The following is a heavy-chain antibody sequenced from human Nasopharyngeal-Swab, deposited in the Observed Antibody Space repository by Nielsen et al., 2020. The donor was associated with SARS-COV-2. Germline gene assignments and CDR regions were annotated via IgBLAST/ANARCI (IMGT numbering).Heavy chain of an antibody. CDR1: GYTFTSYA. CDR3: AREAAAGIVYGMDV. V-gene: IGHV7-4-1*02. Sequence: VSVKVSCKASGYTFTSYAMNWVRQAPGQGLEWMGWINTNTGNPTYAQGFTGRFVFSLDTSVSTAYLQISSLKAEDTAVYYCAREAAAGIVYGMDVWGQGTTVTVSS. CDR2: INTNTGNP. J-gene: IGHJ6*02. D-gene: IGHD6-13*01.